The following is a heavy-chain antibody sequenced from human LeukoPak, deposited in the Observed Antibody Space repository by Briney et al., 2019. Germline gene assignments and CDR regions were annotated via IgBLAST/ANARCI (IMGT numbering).Heavy chain of an antibody. Sequence: QSGGSLRLSCAASGFTFSGYTMNWVHRAPGKGLEWVSSISSSGSYIYYADSVQGRFTISRDNAKSSLFLQMNSLRAEDTAVYYCARDRTYGGNSGLGYWGQGTLVTVSS. D-gene: IGHD4-23*01. J-gene: IGHJ4*02. V-gene: IGHV3-21*01. CDR3: ARDRTYGGNSGLGY. CDR1: GFTFSGYT. CDR2: ISSSGSYI.